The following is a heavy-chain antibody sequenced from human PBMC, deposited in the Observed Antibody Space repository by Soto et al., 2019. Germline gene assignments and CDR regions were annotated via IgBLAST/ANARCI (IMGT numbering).Heavy chain of an antibody. Sequence: QLQLQESGPGLVKPSETLSLTCTVSGGSISSSSYYWGWIRQPPGKGLEWIGSIYYSGSTYYNPSLKSRVTISVDTSKNQFSLKLGSVTAADTAVYYCARHGSGYSSGYPRYYFDYWGQGTLVTVSS. CDR2: IYYSGST. V-gene: IGHV4-39*01. CDR3: ARHGSGYSSGYPRYYFDY. D-gene: IGHD3-22*01. CDR1: GGSISSSSYY. J-gene: IGHJ4*02.